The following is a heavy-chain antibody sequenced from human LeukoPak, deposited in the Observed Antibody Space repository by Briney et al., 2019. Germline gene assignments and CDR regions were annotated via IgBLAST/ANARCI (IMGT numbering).Heavy chain of an antibody. CDR1: GFTFSDSA. J-gene: IGHJ3*02. Sequence: GGSLRLSCAASGFTFSDSAMNWVRQAPGRGLEWVSVISGSGVSTYYADSVKGRFAISRDNSKNTLYLQMNGLRAEDTPVYYCAKAVGAARQNAFDIWGQGTMVTVSS. CDR2: ISGSGVST. V-gene: IGHV3-23*01. D-gene: IGHD6-6*01. CDR3: AKAVGAARQNAFDI.